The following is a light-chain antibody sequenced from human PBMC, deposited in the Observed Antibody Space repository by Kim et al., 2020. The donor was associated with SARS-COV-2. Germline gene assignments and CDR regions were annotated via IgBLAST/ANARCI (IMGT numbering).Light chain of an antibody. Sequence: QSVLTQVPSASGTPGQSVIISCSGRRSNIGNNNVYWYQQFPGAAPKLIIYYNNKRTSGVPDRFSASKSDASASLAISGLRSEDEGDYYCASWDDSLSFWVYGGGTRLTVL. CDR2: YNN. CDR3: ASWDDSLSFWV. J-gene: IGLJ3*02. V-gene: IGLV1-47*01. CDR1: RSNIGNNN.